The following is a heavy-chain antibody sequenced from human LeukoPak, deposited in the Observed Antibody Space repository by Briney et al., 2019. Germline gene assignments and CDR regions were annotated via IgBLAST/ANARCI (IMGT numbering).Heavy chain of an antibody. CDR1: GYTFTSYD. CDR3: ARSGSYYDNWFDP. D-gene: IGHD1-26*01. CDR2: MNPNSGNT. V-gene: IGHV1-8*01. J-gene: IGHJ5*02. Sequence: ASVKVSCKASGYTFTSYDINWVRQATGQGLEWMGWMNPNSGNTGYAQKFQGRVTMTRNTSISTAYMELSSPRSEDTAVYYCARSGSYYDNWFDPWGQGTLVTVSS.